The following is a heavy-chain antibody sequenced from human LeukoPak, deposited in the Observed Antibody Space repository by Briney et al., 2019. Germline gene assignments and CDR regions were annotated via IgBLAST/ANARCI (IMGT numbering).Heavy chain of an antibody. CDR3: ARQTDFDYYGSGRIGY. V-gene: IGHV1-69*13. J-gene: IGHJ4*02. D-gene: IGHD3-10*01. CDR1: GGTFSSYA. Sequence: GASVKVSCKASGGTFSSYAISWVRQAPGQGLEWMGGIIPIFGTANYAQKFQGRVTITADESTSTAYMELSSLRSEDTAVYYCARQTDFDYYGSGRIGYWGQGTLVTVSS. CDR2: IIPIFGTA.